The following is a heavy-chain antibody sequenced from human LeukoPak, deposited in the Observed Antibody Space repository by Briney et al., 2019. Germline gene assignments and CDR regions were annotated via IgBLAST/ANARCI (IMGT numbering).Heavy chain of an antibody. Sequence: SETLSLTCAVYGGSFSGYYWSWIRQPPGKGLEWIGEINHSGSTNYNPSLKSRVTISVDTSKNQFSLKLSSVTAADTAVYYCARTYYDFWSGYYGGLIDYWGQGTLVTVSS. CDR1: GGSFSGYY. V-gene: IGHV4-34*01. CDR2: INHSGST. D-gene: IGHD3-3*01. J-gene: IGHJ4*02. CDR3: ARTYYDFWSGYYGGLIDY.